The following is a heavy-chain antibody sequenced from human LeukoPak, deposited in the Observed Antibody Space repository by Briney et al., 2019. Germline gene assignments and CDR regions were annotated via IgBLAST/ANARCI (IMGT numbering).Heavy chain of an antibody. Sequence: GGSLRLSCAASGYTFSDFSVNWVRQAPGKGLEWVSSISARSNYRYYADSVRGRFTISRDDARDSLFLQMNSLRAEDTAVYFCVRLRRNNDRSGYYYYYDYWGQGTLVTVSS. CDR3: VRLRRNNDRSGYYYYYDY. D-gene: IGHD3-22*01. CDR2: ISARSNYR. J-gene: IGHJ4*02. CDR1: GYTFSDFS. V-gene: IGHV3-21*01.